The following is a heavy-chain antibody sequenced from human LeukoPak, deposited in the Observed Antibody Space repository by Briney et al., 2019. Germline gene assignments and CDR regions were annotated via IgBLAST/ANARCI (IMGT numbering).Heavy chain of an antibody. Sequence: GGSLKLSCAASGFTFSGSAMHWVRQASGKGLEWVGRIRSKANSYATAYAASVKGRFTISRDDSKNTAYLQMNSLKTEDTVVYYCTTSQYYYDSSGYPADYWGQGTLVTVSS. CDR3: TTSQYYYDSSGYPADY. D-gene: IGHD3-22*01. J-gene: IGHJ4*02. CDR2: IRSKANSYAT. CDR1: GFTFSGSA. V-gene: IGHV3-73*01.